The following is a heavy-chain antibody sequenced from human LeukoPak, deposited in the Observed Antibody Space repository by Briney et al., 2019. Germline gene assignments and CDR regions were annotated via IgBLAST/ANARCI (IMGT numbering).Heavy chain of an antibody. D-gene: IGHD3-22*01. J-gene: IGHJ1*01. CDR3: ARGITMIVATQYFQH. Sequence: PGGALRPPLAAPGFPLKSYGMHWVRPAPGKGLEWGAFIQYDGSNKYYADSVKGRFTISRDNSKNTLYLQMNSLRAEDTAVYYCARGITMIVATQYFQHWGQGTLVTVSS. CDR2: IQYDGSNK. V-gene: IGHV3-30*02. CDR1: GFPLKSYG.